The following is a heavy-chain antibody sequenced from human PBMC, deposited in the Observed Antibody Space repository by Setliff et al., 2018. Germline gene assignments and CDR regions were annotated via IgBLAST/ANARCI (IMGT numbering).Heavy chain of an antibody. CDR1: GDSISSGSYH. J-gene: IGHJ5*02. D-gene: IGHD1-1*01. CDR2: IHPSGST. Sequence: SETLSLTCTVSGDSISSGSYHWSWIRKPAGKGLEWIGRIHPSGSTNYNPSLKSRVTISVDTSKNQFSLKVSSVTAADTAVHYCARTTGSTHNWLDPWGPGTLVTVSS. V-gene: IGHV4-61*02. CDR3: ARTTGSTHNWLDP.